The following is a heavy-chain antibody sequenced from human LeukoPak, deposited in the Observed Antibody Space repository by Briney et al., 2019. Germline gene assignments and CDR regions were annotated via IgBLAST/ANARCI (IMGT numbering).Heavy chain of an antibody. V-gene: IGHV1-46*01. CDR3: AREEAAAGTNYYYGMDV. J-gene: IGHJ6*02. Sequence: ASVKVSCKASGYTFTSYYMHWVRQAPGQGLEWMGIINPSGGSTSYAQKFQGRVTMTRDTSTSTVYMELSSLRSEDTAVYYCAREEAAAGTNYYYGMDVWGHGTTVTVSS. CDR1: GYTFTSYY. D-gene: IGHD6-13*01. CDR2: INPSGGST.